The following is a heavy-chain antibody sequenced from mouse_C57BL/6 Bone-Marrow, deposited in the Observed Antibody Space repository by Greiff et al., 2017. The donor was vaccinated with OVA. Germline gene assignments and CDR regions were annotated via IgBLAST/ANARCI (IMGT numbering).Heavy chain of an antibody. CDR1: GYTFTSYW. V-gene: IGHV1-74*01. J-gene: IGHJ3*01. D-gene: IGHD2-1*01. CDR3: AIYGNYPAWFAY. CDR2: IHPSDSDT. Sequence: VQLQQPGAELVKPGASVKVSCKASGYTFTSYWMHWVKQRPGQGLEWIGRIHPSDSDTNYNQKFKGKATLTVDKASSTAYMQLSSLTSEDSAVYYCAIYGNYPAWFAYWGQGTLVTVSA.